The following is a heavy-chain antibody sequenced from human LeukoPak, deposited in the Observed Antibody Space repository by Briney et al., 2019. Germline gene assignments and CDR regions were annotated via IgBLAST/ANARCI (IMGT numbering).Heavy chain of an antibody. J-gene: IGHJ3*02. V-gene: IGHV4-59*01. CDR1: GSSISVYY. Sequence: PSETLSLTCTVSGSSISVYYWSWLRHPPRRGLEGSGWIFGRGSSNYKPSLHSRLTISVDTTKNQFSLKLTSATAADTAVYYCAREKDTGSNHAKIRYDIWGQGTMVTVSS. D-gene: IGHD1-26*01. CDR2: IFGRGSS. CDR3: AREKDTGSNHAKIRYDI.